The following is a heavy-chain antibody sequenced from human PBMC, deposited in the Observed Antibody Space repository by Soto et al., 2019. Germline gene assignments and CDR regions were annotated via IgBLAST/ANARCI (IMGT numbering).Heavy chain of an antibody. CDR3: ARGRALEGRDDSSGYLSYFDY. Sequence: QVQLVQSGAEVKKPGSSVKVSCKASGGTFSSYTISWVRQAPGQGLEWMGRIIPILGIANYAQKFQGRVTITADKSASTAYMELSSLRSEDTAVYYCARGRALEGRDDSSGYLSYFDYWGQGTLVTVSS. CDR2: IIPILGIA. V-gene: IGHV1-69*02. J-gene: IGHJ4*02. CDR1: GGTFSSYT. D-gene: IGHD3-22*01.